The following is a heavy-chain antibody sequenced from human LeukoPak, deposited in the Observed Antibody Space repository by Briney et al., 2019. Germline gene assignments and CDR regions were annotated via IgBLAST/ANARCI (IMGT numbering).Heavy chain of an antibody. Sequence: PGGSLRLSCAASGFTFDDYAMHWVRQAPGKGLEWVSGISWNSGSIGYADSVKGRFTISRDNAKNSLYLQMNSLRAEDTALYYCAKDIAAEAGGYFDYWGQGTLVTLSS. CDR1: GFTFDDYA. V-gene: IGHV3-9*01. CDR3: AKDIAAEAGGYFDY. J-gene: IGHJ4*02. D-gene: IGHD6-13*01. CDR2: ISWNSGSI.